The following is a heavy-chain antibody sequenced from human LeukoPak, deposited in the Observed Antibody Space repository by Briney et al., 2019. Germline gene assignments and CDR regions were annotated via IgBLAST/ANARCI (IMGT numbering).Heavy chain of an antibody. V-gene: IGHV4-38-2*01. CDR2: IDHSGST. CDR3: ARLKYCSGGTCFGLDFGY. J-gene: IGHJ4*02. Sequence: PSETLSLTCAVSGYSISSGYYWGWIRQPPGKGLEWIGSIDHSGSTYYNPSLKSRVTISVDTSKNQFSLNLSSVTAADTAVYYCARLKYCSGGTCFGLDFGYWRQGTLVTVSS. D-gene: IGHD2-15*01. CDR1: GYSISSGYY.